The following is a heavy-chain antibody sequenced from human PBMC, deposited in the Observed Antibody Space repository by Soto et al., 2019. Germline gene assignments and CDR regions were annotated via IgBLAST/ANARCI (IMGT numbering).Heavy chain of an antibody. V-gene: IGHV6-1*01. CDR1: GDSVSSNSAA. Sequence: TLSLTCAISGDSVSSNSAAWNWIRKSPSRGLEWLGRTYYRSKWYNDYAHSVKSRITINPDTSKNQFSLQLNSVTPEDTAVYYCARSRSQTYNRFDPWGQGTLVTVSS. CDR3: ARSRSQTYNRFDP. CDR2: TYYRSKWYN. J-gene: IGHJ5*02.